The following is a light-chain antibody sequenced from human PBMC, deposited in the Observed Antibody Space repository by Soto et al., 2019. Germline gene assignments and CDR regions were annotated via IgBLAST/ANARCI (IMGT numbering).Light chain of an antibody. V-gene: IGKV4-1*01. CDR2: SAS. CDR1: QRVLYSSKTNTC. CDR3: QQYYSPPLT. Sequence: TVMTPSPEALAVTLGELAIINSNSSQRVLYSSKTNTCLAWYQQKAGQPPKLLIYSASTRESGDPDRISGSGAGRDFTLAISSLQAEDVAVYYCQQYYSPPLTGGGGTKVEIK. J-gene: IGKJ4*02.